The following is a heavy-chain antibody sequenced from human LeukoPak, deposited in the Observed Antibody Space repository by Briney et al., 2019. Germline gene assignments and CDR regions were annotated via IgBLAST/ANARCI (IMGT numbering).Heavy chain of an antibody. D-gene: IGHD3-3*01. J-gene: IGHJ5*02. CDR1: GFSVSSCR. CDR3: ARFSPGGFWSVQQPFDL. V-gene: IGHV3-7*01. CDR2: IKQDGSEK. Sequence: PGGPLRLSCAVSGFSVSSCRMSWVRQAPGKGLEWVANIKQDGSEKHYVDSVRGRFTISRDNAKNSLFLQMNSLRVEDSAVYYCARFSPGGFWSVQQPFDLWGQGTLVSVSS.